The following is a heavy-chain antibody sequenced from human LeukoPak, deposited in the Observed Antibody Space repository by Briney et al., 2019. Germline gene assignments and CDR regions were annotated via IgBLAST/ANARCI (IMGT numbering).Heavy chain of an antibody. V-gene: IGHV3-7*03. CDR3: ARDQYDTWSRRGNFDS. CDR2: IKLDGSEK. J-gene: IGHJ4*02. D-gene: IGHD3-3*01. Sequence: GGSLRLSCVASGFTFGKYWMSWVRQAPGKGLEWVANIKLDGSEKNYVDSVKGRFTISRDNTKNSLYPQMNSLRAEDTAVFYCARDQYDTWSRRGNFDSWGQGTLVIVSS. CDR1: GFTFGKYW.